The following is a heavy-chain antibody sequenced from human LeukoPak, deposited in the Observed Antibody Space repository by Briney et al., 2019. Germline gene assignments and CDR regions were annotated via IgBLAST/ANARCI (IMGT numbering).Heavy chain of an antibody. V-gene: IGHV3-23*01. CDR3: AKDIGMYYVSSGYYHYFDY. CDR1: GFTFSSYA. Sequence: GGSLRLSCAASGFTFSSYAMSWVRQAPGKGLEWVSGISGSGGSTYYADSVKGRFTISRDNSKNMLYLQMSSLRAEDTAVYYCAKDIGMYYVSSGYYHYFDYWGQGTLVTVSS. J-gene: IGHJ4*02. D-gene: IGHD3-22*01. CDR2: ISGSGGST.